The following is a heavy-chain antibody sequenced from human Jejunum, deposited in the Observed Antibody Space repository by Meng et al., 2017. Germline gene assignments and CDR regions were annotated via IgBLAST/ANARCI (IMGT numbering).Heavy chain of an antibody. D-gene: IGHD7-27*01. CDR3: ARDHWGSLDY. CDR1: AGSVSSSGYQ. CDR2: AST. J-gene: IGHJ4*02. Sequence: HGQLQESGPGLVRPSETPSLLLAVSAGSVSSSGYQLGWIRQPPGKGLEWIGYASTNYNPSLKSRVTISVDTSKNQFSLKLTSVTAADTAVYYCARDHWGSLDYWGQGVLVTVSS. V-gene: IGHV4-61*08.